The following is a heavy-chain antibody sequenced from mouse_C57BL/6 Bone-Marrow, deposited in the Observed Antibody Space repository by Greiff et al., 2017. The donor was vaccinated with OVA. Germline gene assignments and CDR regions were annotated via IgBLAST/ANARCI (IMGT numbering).Heavy chain of an antibody. Sequence: EVQLQQSVAELVRPGASVKLSCTASGFNFKNTYMHWVKQRPEQGLEWIGRIDPANGNTKYAPKFQGKATITADTSSNTAYLQLSSLTSEDTAIYYCATYGSSYVDWFAYWGQGTLVTVSA. CDR2: IDPANGNT. D-gene: IGHD1-1*01. CDR1: GFNFKNTY. J-gene: IGHJ3*01. V-gene: IGHV14-3*01. CDR3: ATYGSSYVDWFAY.